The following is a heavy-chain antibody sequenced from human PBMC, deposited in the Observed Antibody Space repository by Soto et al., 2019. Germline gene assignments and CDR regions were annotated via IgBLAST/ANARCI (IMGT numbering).Heavy chain of an antibody. CDR1: GFTFSDYY. J-gene: IGHJ6*02. V-gene: IGHV3-11*01. Sequence: PGGSLRLSCAASGFTFSDYYMSWIRQAPGKGLEWVSYISSSGSTIYYADSVKGRFTISRDNAKNSLYLQMNSLRVEDTAVYYCATLYYDFWSGYPEVDYYYGMDVWGQGTTVTVSS. CDR3: ATLYYDFWSGYPEVDYYYGMDV. CDR2: ISSSGSTI. D-gene: IGHD3-3*01.